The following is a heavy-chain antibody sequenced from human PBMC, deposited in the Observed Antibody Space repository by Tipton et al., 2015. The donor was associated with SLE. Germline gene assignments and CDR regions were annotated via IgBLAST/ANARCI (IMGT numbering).Heavy chain of an antibody. V-gene: IGHV1-2*06. J-gene: IGHJ4*02. D-gene: IGHD6-19*01. CDR3: ARVGSGWFHFDY. CDR1: GYNFNAYY. CDR2: MNPNSGGT. Sequence: QSGAEVKKSGASVKVSCKASGYNFNAYYIHWVRQAPGHGLEWMGQMNPNSGGTHYAQSFQGGVTMTGDTSVSTAYMELSGLRSDDTAVYFCARVGSGWFHFDYWGQGALVTVSS.